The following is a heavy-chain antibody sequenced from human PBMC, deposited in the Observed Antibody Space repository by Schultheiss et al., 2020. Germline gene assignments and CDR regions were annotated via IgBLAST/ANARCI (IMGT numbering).Heavy chain of an antibody. D-gene: IGHD3-10*01. J-gene: IGHJ4*02. CDR3: AKPISHYYGSGSSFDY. Sequence: GGSLRLSCAASGFTFSKYDIHWVRQAPGKGLGWVAVISYDGSNKYYADSVKGRFTISRDNSKNTLYLQMNSLRAEDTAVYYCAKPISHYYGSGSSFDYWGKGTLVTVSS. CDR2: ISYDGSNK. V-gene: IGHV3-30*18. CDR1: GFTFSKYD.